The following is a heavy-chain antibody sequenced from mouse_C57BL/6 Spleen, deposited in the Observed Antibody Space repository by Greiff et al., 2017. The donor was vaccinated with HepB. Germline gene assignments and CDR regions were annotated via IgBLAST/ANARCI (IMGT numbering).Heavy chain of an antibody. J-gene: IGHJ4*01. CDR2: ISSGSSTI. V-gene: IGHV5-17*01. CDR3: YAMDY. Sequence: EVKLMESGGGLVKPGGSLKLSCAASGFTFSDYGMHWVRQAPEKGLEWVAYISSGSSTIYYADTVKGRCTISRDNAKNTLFLQMTRLRSEDTAIYYSYAMDYWGQGTSVTVSS. CDR1: GFTFSDYG.